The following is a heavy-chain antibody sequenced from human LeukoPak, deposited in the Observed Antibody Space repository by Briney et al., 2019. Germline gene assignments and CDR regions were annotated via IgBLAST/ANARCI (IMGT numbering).Heavy chain of an antibody. J-gene: IGHJ6*02. CDR3: ARGWGYYGMDV. CDR2: IYYSGST. V-gene: IGHV4-59*01. Sequence: SETLSLTCTVSGGSISSYYWSWIRQPPGKGLEWIGYIYYSGSTNYNPSLKSRVTISVDTSKYQFSLKLSSVTAADTAVYYCARGWGYYGMDVWGQGTTVTVSS. D-gene: IGHD1-26*01. CDR1: GGSISSYY.